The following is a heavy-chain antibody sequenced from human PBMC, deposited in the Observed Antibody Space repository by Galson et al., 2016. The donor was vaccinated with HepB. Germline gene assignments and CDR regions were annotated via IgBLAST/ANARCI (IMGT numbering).Heavy chain of an antibody. V-gene: IGHV3-30*14. D-gene: IGHD2-2*01. CDR1: GFTFGNFV. J-gene: IGHJ4*02. Sequence: SLRLSCAASGFTFGNFVMHWVRQAPGKGLEWVALISYDGTDKYYADSVKGRFTISRDNSKNTLYLQMNSLRAADTAVYYCARGRVPGPSPLVYWGQGTLVTVSS. CDR2: ISYDGTDK. CDR3: ARGRVPGPSPLVY.